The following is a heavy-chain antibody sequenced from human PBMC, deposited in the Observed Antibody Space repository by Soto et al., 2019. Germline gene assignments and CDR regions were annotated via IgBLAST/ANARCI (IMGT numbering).Heavy chain of an antibody. CDR2: ISYDGSNK. CDR3: AKNPEGYSNSYYYYGMDV. D-gene: IGHD4-4*01. V-gene: IGHV3-30*18. CDR1: GFTFSSYG. J-gene: IGHJ6*01. Sequence: GGSLRLSCAASGFTFSSYGMHWVRQAPGKGLEWVAVISYDGSNKYYEDSVKGRFTISRDNSKNTLYLQMNSLRAEDTAVYYCAKNPEGYSNSYYYYGMDVWGQGTTVTVSS.